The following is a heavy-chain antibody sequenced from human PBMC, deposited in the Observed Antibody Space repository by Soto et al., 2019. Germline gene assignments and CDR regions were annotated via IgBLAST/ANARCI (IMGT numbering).Heavy chain of an antibody. J-gene: IGHJ3*02. V-gene: IGHV3-33*01. D-gene: IGHD3-10*01. Sequence: GGSLRLSCAASGFTFSSYGMHWVRQAPGKGLEWVALIWYDGSKKYYADSVKGRFTISRDDSKNTLYLQMNSLRADDRAVYYCARGSEGNAFDIWGQGTMVTVSS. CDR2: IWYDGSKK. CDR1: GFTFSSYG. CDR3: ARGSEGNAFDI.